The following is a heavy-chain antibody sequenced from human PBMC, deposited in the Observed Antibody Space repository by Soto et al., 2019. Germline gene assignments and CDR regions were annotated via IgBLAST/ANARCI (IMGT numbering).Heavy chain of an antibody. CDR1: GGSISGYY. CDR2: VYNGNT. Sequence: SETLSLTCTISGGSISGYYWTWIRQSPGKGLEYIGYVYNGNTNYNPSLNSRVTISVDTSKNQFSLKLSSVTAADTAVYYCARLSGGWWVFDYWGQGTLVTVSS. J-gene: IGHJ4*02. CDR3: ARLSGGWWVFDY. V-gene: IGHV4-59*08. D-gene: IGHD2-15*01.